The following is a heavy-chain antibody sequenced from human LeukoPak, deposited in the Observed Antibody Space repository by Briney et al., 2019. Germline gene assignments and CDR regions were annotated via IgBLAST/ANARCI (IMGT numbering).Heavy chain of an antibody. CDR1: GYSFTSYW. D-gene: IGHD4-17*01. Sequence: GESLKISCKGSGYSFTSYWIGWVRQMPGKGLKWMGIIYPGDSDTRYSPSFQGQVTISADKSISTAYPQWSSLKASDTAMYYCASPTTVTTIAFDIWGQGTMVTVSS. V-gene: IGHV5-51*01. CDR3: ASPTTVTTIAFDI. CDR2: IYPGDSDT. J-gene: IGHJ3*02.